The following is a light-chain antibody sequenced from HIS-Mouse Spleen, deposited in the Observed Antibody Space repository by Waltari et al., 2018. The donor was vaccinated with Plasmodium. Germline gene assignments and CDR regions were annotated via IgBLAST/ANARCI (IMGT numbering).Light chain of an antibody. CDR3: QQYNNWSFT. CDR2: GAS. V-gene: IGKV3-15*01. Sequence: EIVLTQSPGTLSLSPGERATLSCSASQSVSSSYLAWYQQKPGQAPRLLIYGASTRATGIPARFSGSGSGTEFTLTISSLQSEDFAVYYCQQYNNWSFTFGPGTKVDIK. CDR1: QSVSSSY. J-gene: IGKJ3*01.